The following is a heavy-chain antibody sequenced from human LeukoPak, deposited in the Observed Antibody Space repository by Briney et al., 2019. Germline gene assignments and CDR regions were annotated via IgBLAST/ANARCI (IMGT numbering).Heavy chain of an antibody. Sequence: ASVKVSCKASGYTFTRHYIHWVRQAPGQGLEWMGWSNPYNGGTNYLQKFRGRVTLTRDTSISTAYMEVTRLTSDDPAVYYCARGGIRGIEAELDYWGQGTLLTVS. D-gene: IGHD3-10*01. J-gene: IGHJ4*02. CDR3: ARGGIRGIEAELDY. CDR1: GYTFTRHY. V-gene: IGHV1-2*02. CDR2: SNPYNGGT.